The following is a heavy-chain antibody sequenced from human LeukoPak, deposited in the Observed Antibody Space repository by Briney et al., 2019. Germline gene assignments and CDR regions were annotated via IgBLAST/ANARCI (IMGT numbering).Heavy chain of an antibody. Sequence: PGGSLRHSCAASGFTFSSYAMHWVRQAPGKGLEWVAVISYDGSNKYYADSVKGRFTISRDNSKNTLYLQMNSLRAEDTAVYYCAREGHCGGDCYLDYWGQGTLVTVSS. CDR3: AREGHCGGDCYLDY. J-gene: IGHJ4*02. V-gene: IGHV3-30-3*01. CDR1: GFTFSSYA. CDR2: ISYDGSNK. D-gene: IGHD2-21*02.